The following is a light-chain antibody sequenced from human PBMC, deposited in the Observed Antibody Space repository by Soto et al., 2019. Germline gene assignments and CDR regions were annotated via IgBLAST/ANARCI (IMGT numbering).Light chain of an antibody. V-gene: IGKV3-15*01. CDR2: GAS. J-gene: IGKJ1*01. CDR3: QQYNNWHPWT. CDR1: QSVSSN. Sequence: EIVMTHSPATLSVSPGERATLSCRASQSVSSNLAWYQQKPGQAPRLLIYGASTRATGIPARFSGSGSGTEFTLTISSLQSEDFAVHYCQQYNNWHPWTFGQGTKVDIK.